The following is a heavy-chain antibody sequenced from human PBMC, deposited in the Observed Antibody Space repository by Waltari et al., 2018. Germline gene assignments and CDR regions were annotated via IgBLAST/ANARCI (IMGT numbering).Heavy chain of an antibody. J-gene: IGHJ6*03. Sequence: QVQLQESGPGLVKPSGTLSLTCAVSGGSIRSSNWWSWVRQPPGKGLEWIGEIYHSGSTNYNPSLKGRVTISVDKSKNQFSLKLGAATAADTAVYYCARATTLSEDYYYYYMDVWGKGTTVTVSS. V-gene: IGHV4-4*02. CDR1: GGSIRSSNW. CDR3: ARATTLSEDYYYYYMDV. CDR2: IYHSGST.